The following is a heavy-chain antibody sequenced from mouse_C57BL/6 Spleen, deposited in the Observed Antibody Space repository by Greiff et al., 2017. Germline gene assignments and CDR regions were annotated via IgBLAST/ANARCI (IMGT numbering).Heavy chain of an antibody. CDR3: SRFCNYFMDY. V-gene: IGHV1-54*01. CDR2: INTGSGGT. D-gene: IGHD2-1*01. J-gene: IGHJ4*01. Sequence: VQLQQSGAELVRPGTSVKVSCKASGYDFTNYLIEWVKQRPGQGLEWIGVINTGSGGTNYNEKFTGQATLTADKSSRTSYMQLSSLTSEDSAVYFFSRFCNYFMDYWGQGTSVTVSS. CDR1: GYDFTNYL.